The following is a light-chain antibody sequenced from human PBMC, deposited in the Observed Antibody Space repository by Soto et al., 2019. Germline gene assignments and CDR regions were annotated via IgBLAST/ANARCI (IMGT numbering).Light chain of an antibody. J-gene: IGKJ5*01. V-gene: IGKV1-9*01. CDR1: QGISSY. CDR2: AAS. Sequence: IQLTQSPSSLSASVGDRVTITCRASQGISSYLVWYQQKSGKAPKLLIYAASTLQSGVPSRFSGTGSGTDFTLTISSLQPEDFATYYCQQLNSYPLITFGQGTRLEIK. CDR3: QQLNSYPLIT.